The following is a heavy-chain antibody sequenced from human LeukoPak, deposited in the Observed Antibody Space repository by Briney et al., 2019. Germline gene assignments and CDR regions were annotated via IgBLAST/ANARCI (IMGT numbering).Heavy chain of an antibody. CDR1: GFTFSDYY. D-gene: IGHD1-26*01. CDR2: ISSSGSTI. CDR3: AKGYGWEASYYYYYMDV. V-gene: IGHV3-11*04. Sequence: GGSLRLPCAASGFTFSDYYMSWIRQAPGKGLEWVSYISSSGSTIYYADSVKGRFTISRDSAKNSLYLQMNSLRAEDTAVYYCAKGYGWEASYYYYYMDVWGKGTTVTISS. J-gene: IGHJ6*03.